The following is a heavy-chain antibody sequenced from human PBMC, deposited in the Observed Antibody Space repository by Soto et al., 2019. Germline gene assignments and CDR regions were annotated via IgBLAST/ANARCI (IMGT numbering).Heavy chain of an antibody. CDR2: IYPGDSDT. Sequence: GASVKVSCKGSGYSFTSYWIGWVRQMPGKGLEWMGIIYPGDSDTRYSPSFQGQVTISADKSISTAYLQWSSLKASDTAMYYCARRGSGSSTSWYRGFAFDIWGQGTMVTVSS. V-gene: IGHV5-51*01. CDR3: ARRGSGSSTSWYRGFAFDI. D-gene: IGHD2-2*01. CDR1: GYSFTSYW. J-gene: IGHJ3*02.